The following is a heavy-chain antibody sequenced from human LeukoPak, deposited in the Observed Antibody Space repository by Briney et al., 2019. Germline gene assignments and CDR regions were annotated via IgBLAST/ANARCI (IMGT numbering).Heavy chain of an antibody. CDR1: GYSISNAYY. V-gene: IGHV4-38-2*02. CDR3: ARGPQRLRYFDWLPKLDY. D-gene: IGHD3-9*01. J-gene: IGHJ4*02. Sequence: PSETLSLTCSVSGYSISNAYYWGWIRQPPGKGLEWIGSIYYSGSIFYNPSLKSRVTISIDTSKNHFSLKLSSVTAADTAVYYCARGPQRLRYFDWLPKLDYWGQGTLVTVSS. CDR2: IYYSGSI.